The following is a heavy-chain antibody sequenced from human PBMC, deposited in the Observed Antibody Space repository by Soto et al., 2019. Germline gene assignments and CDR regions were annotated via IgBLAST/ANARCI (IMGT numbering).Heavy chain of an antibody. J-gene: IGHJ4*02. Sequence: GGSLRLSCAASGFTFSSYGMHWVRQAPGKGLEWVAVIWYDGSNKYYADSVKGRFTISRDNSKNTLYLQMNSLRAEDTAVYYCARDRRIAAAGLDYWGQGTLVTVSS. CDR3: ARDRRIAAAGLDY. V-gene: IGHV3-33*01. CDR1: GFTFSSYG. CDR2: IWYDGSNK. D-gene: IGHD6-13*01.